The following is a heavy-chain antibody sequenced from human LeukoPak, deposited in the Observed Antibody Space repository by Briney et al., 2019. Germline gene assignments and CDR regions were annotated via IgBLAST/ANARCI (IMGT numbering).Heavy chain of an antibody. Sequence: GGSLRLSCAASGFTFSSYGMHWVRQAPGKGLEWVAVIWYDGSNKYYADSVKGRFTISRDNSKNTLHLQMNSLRAEDTAVYYCAKAAGYYGSGSYRDYRGQGTLVTVSS. CDR2: IWYDGSNK. J-gene: IGHJ4*02. CDR3: AKAAGYYGSGSYRDY. D-gene: IGHD3-10*01. CDR1: GFTFSSYG. V-gene: IGHV3-33*06.